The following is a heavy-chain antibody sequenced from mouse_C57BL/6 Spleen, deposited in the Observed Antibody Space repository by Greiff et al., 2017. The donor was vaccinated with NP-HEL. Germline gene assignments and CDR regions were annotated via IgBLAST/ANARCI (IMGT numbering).Heavy chain of an antibody. CDR3: ARQSGNGSSYDYFDY. CDR2: IDPNSGGT. V-gene: IGHV1-72*01. Sequence: QVQLQQPGAELVKPGASVKLSCKASGYTFTSYWMHWVKQRPGRGLEWIGRIDPNSGGTKYNEKFKGKATLTVDKPSSTAYMQLSSLTSEDSAVYYCARQSGNGSSYDYFDYWGQGTTLTVSS. J-gene: IGHJ2*01. CDR1: GYTFTSYW. D-gene: IGHD1-1*01.